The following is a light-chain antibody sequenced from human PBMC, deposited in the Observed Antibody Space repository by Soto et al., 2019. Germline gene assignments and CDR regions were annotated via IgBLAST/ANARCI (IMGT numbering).Light chain of an antibody. V-gene: IGLV1-40*01. CDR3: QSYAVGSTYV. CDR2: GND. Sequence: QSVLTQPPSISGAPGQWVTIACTGNISNIGAGYDVHWYQQLQGTAPKLLIFGNDNRPSGVPDRFSGSKSATSASLAITGLQAEDEADYYCQSYAVGSTYVFGTGTKLTVL. J-gene: IGLJ1*01. CDR1: ISNIGAGYD.